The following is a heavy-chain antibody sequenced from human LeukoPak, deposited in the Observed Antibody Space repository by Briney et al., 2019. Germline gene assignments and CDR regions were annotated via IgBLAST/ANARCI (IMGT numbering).Heavy chain of an antibody. CDR2: IYSGGST. Sequence: GGSLRLSCAASGFTFRSYAMNWVRQAPGKGLEWVSVIYSGGSTYYADSVKGRFTISRDNSKNTLYLQMSSLRAEDTAVYYCARVGYSSSWYYFDYWGQGTLVTVSS. CDR3: ARVGYSSSWYYFDY. CDR1: GFTFRSYA. J-gene: IGHJ4*02. V-gene: IGHV3-66*01. D-gene: IGHD6-13*01.